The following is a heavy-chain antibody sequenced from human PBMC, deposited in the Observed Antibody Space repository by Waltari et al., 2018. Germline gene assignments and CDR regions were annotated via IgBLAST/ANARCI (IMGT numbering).Heavy chain of an antibody. CDR3: AREYSSFEPIFDY. CDR2: INRSGSP. D-gene: IGHD5-12*01. CDR1: DDSFSKYY. V-gene: IGHV4-34*02. J-gene: IGHJ4*02. Sequence: QVQLQQWGAGLLKPSETLSVTCEVFDDSFSKYYWVWIRQSPGKGLGWIGEINRSGSPNYSPSLKGRVTRSRDMSKKQVSLRVTSVTAADTAVYYCAREYSSFEPIFDYWGRGTLVTVSS.